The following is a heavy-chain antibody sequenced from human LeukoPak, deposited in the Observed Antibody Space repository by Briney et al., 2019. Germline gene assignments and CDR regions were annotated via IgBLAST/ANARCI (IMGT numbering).Heavy chain of an antibody. CDR2: ISTSGST. J-gene: IGHJ6*03. V-gene: IGHV4-4*09. Sequence: SETLSLTCSVSGGSISSYYWSWLRQPPGKGLEWIGYISTSGSTNYSPSLESRVTISVDRSKNQLSLKLRSVTAADTAVYYCARRTRGTYGADYYYSYYMDVWGKGTPVTVSS. CDR3: ARRTRGTYGADYYYSYYMDV. D-gene: IGHD4-17*01. CDR1: GGSISSYY.